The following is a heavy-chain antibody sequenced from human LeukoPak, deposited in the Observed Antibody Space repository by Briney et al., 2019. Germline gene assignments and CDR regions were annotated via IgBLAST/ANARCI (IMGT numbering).Heavy chain of an antibody. Sequence: PSETLSLTCTVSGGSIISSSYYWGWIRQPPGKVREWNGSIYYSGNTYYNPSLKSRVTISADTSNNQFYLKLGSVTAADTAVYYCARLWSGLRPPDYWGQGTLVTVSS. J-gene: IGHJ4*02. CDR1: GGSIISSSYY. V-gene: IGHV4-39*01. D-gene: IGHD3-3*01. CDR3: ARLWSGLRPPDY. CDR2: IYYSGNT.